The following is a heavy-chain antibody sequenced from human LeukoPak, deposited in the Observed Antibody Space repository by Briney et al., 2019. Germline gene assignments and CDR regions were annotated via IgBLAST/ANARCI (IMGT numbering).Heavy chain of an antibody. V-gene: IGHV3-21*01. J-gene: IGHJ4*02. CDR2: ISSNSSYI. D-gene: IGHD2-2*01. Sequence: GGSLRLSCAASGFTFSSYSMNWVRQAPGKGLEWVSSISSNSSYIYYADSVKGRFTISRDNAKNSLYLQMNSLRAEDTAVYYCARDCSSTSCYPMVDYWGQGTLVTVSS. CDR3: ARDCSSTSCYPMVDY. CDR1: GFTFSSYS.